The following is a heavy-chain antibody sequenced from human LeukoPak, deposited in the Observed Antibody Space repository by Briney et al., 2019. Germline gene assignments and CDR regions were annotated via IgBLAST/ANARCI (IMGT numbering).Heavy chain of an antibody. CDR3: AKVAEVVPAANLDY. V-gene: IGHV3-23*01. D-gene: IGHD2-2*01. Sequence: GGSLRLSCAASGFTFSSYAMSWVRQAPGKGLEWVSAISASGGSTYYADSVKGRFTISRDNSKNTLYLQMNSLRAEDTAVYYCAKVAEVVPAANLDYWGQGTLVTVSS. J-gene: IGHJ4*02. CDR1: GFTFSSYA. CDR2: ISASGGST.